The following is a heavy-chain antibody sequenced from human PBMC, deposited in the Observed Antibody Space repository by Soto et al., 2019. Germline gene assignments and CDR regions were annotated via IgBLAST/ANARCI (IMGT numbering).Heavy chain of an antibody. V-gene: IGHV1-69*06. J-gene: IGHJ6*02. CDR2: IIPIFGTA. D-gene: IGHD3-10*01. CDR3: ARGKDTSMVRRVIIRDYYYYGMDV. CDR1: GGTFSSYA. Sequence: QVQLVQSGAEVKKPGSSVKVSCKASGGTFSSYAISWVRQAPGQGLEWMGGIIPIFGTANYAQKFQGRVTSTAAKSTSQAYMELSSLRSEDTAVYYCARGKDTSMVRRVIIRDYYYYGMDVWGQGTTVTVSS.